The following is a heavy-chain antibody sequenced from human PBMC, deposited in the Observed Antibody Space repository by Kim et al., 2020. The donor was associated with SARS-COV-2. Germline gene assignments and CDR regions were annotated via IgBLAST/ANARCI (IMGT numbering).Heavy chain of an antibody. CDR2: IIPIFGTA. CDR3: ARDDPSGDSSGWYYDY. D-gene: IGHD6-19*01. Sequence: SVKVSCKASGGTFSSYAISWVRQAPGQGLEWMGGIIPIFGTANYAQKFQGRVTITADESTSTAYMELSSLRSEDTAVYYCARDDPSGDSSGWYYDYWGQGTLVTVSS. V-gene: IGHV1-69*13. CDR1: GGTFSSYA. J-gene: IGHJ4*02.